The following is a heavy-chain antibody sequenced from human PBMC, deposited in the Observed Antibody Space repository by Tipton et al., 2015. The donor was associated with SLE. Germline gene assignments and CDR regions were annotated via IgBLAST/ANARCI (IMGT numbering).Heavy chain of an antibody. Sequence: GLVKPSETLSLTCTVSYGSISGYYWSWIRQPPGKGLEWIGYIYYSGSTNYNPSLKSRVTISVDTSKNQFSLKLSSVTAADTAVYYCASGNYYYMDVWGKGTTVTVSS. CDR2: IYYSGST. J-gene: IGHJ6*03. D-gene: IGHD1-26*01. CDR1: YGSISGYY. V-gene: IGHV4-59*01. CDR3: ASGNYYYMDV.